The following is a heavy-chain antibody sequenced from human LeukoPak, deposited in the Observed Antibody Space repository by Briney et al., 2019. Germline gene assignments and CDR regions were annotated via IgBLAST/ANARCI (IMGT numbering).Heavy chain of an antibody. V-gene: IGHV4-34*01. CDR1: GGSFSGYY. CDR3: ASAQSITTSDAFDI. J-gene: IGHJ3*02. CDR2: INHSGST. D-gene: IGHD1-14*01. Sequence: SETLSLTCAVYGGSFSGYYWSWIRQPPGKGLEWIGEINHSGSTNYNPPLKSRVTISVDTSKNQFSLKLSSVTAADTAVYYCASAQSITTSDAFDIWGQGTMVTVSS.